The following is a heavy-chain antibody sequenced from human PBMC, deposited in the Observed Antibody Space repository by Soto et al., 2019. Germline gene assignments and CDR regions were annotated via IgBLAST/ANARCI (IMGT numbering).Heavy chain of an antibody. J-gene: IGHJ4*02. CDR1: GGSFSGYY. D-gene: IGHD2-2*01. CDR3: ATHPQPKNIESQYQLLSGLTTHKEYYFDY. CDR2: INHSGST. Sequence: SETLSLTCAVYGGSFSGYYWSWIRQPPGKGLEWIGEINHSGSTNYNPSLKSRVTISVDTSKNQFSLKLSSVTAADTAVYYCATHPQPKNIESQYQLLSGLTTHKEYYFDYWGQGTLVTVSS. V-gene: IGHV4-34*01.